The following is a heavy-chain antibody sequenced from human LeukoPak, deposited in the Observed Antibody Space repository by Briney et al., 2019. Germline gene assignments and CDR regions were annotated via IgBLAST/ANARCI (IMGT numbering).Heavy chain of an antibody. CDR3: ASSRLDAFDI. V-gene: IGHV3-21*01. CDR2: ISSSSSYV. CDR1: GFTFSSYS. J-gene: IGHJ3*02. D-gene: IGHD6-25*01. Sequence: PGGSLRLSCAASGFTFSSYSMNWVRQAPGKGLEWVSSISSSSSYVYYADSVKGRFTISRDSAKNSLYLQMNSLRAEDTAVYYCASSRLDAFDIWGQGTMVTVSS.